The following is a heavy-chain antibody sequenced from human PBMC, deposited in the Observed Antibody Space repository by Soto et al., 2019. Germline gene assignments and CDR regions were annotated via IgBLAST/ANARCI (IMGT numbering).Heavy chain of an antibody. D-gene: IGHD2-2*01. V-gene: IGHV3-23*01. Sequence: EVQLLESGGGLLQPGGSLRLSFAASGSTFSTYAMSGFRQAPGKGLEWVSAIIGSGGSTYYADSVKGRFTISRDNSKNTLYLQMNSLRAEDTAVYYCAKDGLFGKYQRVYYYYYMDVWGKGTTVTVSS. CDR3: AKDGLFGKYQRVYYYYYMDV. J-gene: IGHJ6*03. CDR2: IIGSGGST. CDR1: GSTFSTYA.